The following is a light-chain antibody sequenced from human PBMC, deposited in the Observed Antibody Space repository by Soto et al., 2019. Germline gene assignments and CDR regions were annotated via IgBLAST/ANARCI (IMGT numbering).Light chain of an antibody. CDR2: AAS. J-gene: IGKJ2*01. CDR1: QGIRTS. V-gene: IGKV1-17*03. CDR3: LQNHSYPYT. Sequence: DIQMTQSPSAMSASVGDRVTITCRASQGIRTSLAWFQQRAGEGPKRLIYAASTLESGVPSRFSGSASGTEFTLTISTLQPEDFATYYCLQNHSYPYTFGQGTELEI.